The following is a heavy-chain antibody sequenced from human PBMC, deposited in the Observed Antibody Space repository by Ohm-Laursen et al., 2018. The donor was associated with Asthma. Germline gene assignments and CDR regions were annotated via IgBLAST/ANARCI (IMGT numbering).Heavy chain of an antibody. J-gene: IGHJ4*02. CDR2: SHYDGAT. Sequence: SDTLSLTCSVSGASIRSGGNYWSWIRQPPGKGLEWIGYSHYDGATFYNPSLKSRVTISGDTSKNQFSLNLSFMTAADTAMYYCARGPMHDYYFDTWGQGTLVTVSS. D-gene: IGHD1-1*01. CDR1: GASIRSGGNY. V-gene: IGHV4-30-4*02. CDR3: ARGPMHDYYFDT.